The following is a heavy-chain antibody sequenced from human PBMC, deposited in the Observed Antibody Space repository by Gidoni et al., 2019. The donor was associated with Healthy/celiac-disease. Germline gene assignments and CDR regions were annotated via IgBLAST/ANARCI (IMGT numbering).Heavy chain of an antibody. D-gene: IGHD3-9*01. V-gene: IGHV4-38-2*01. CDR2: IYHSGST. Sequence: QVQLQESGPGLVKPSETLSLTCAVSGYSISSGYYWGWIRQPPGKGLEWIGSIYHSGSTYYNPSLKSRVTISVDTSKNQFSLKLSSVTAADTAVYYCAAISLYYDILSNFDYWGQGTLVTVSS. CDR3: AAISLYYDILSNFDY. J-gene: IGHJ4*02. CDR1: GYSISSGYY.